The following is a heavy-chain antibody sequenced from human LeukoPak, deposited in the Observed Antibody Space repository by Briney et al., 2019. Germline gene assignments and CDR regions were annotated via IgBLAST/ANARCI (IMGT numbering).Heavy chain of an antibody. J-gene: IGHJ6*02. CDR1: GGSFSGYY. CDR3: ARGPSPGVVAENYYYGMDV. CDR2: INHSGST. V-gene: IGHV4-34*01. D-gene: IGHD2-15*01. Sequence: PSETLSLTCAVYGGSFSGYYWSWIRQPPGKGLEWIGEINHSGSTNYNPSLKSRVTISVGTSKNQFSLKLSSVTAADTAVYYCARGPSPGVVAENYYYGMDVWGQGTTVTVSS.